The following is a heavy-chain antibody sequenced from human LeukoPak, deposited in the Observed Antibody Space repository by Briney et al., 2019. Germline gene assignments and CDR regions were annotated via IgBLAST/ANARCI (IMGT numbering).Heavy chain of an antibody. CDR2: IYYSGST. J-gene: IGHJ4*02. V-gene: IGHV4-59*12. CDR1: GGSIGSYY. CDR3: ARALLTMDFDY. D-gene: IGHD3-3*01. Sequence: NTSETLSLTCTVSGGSIGSYYWSWIRQPPGKGLEWIGYIYYSGSTNYNPSLKSRVTISVDTSKNQFSLKLSSVTAADTAVCYCARALLTMDFDYWGQGTLVTVSS.